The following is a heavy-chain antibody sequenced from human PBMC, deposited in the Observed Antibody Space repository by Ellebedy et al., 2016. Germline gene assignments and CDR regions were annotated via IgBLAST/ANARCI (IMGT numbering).Heavy chain of an antibody. CDR1: GFTFNNFA. CDR3: ASSFCAGDCSRDVDHY. V-gene: IGHV3-23*01. Sequence: GESLKISXEASGFTFNNFATSWVRQAPGKGLERISVISASGAGPSYADSVRGRFTISRDNSKNTLYLQMNSLRAEDTAVYFCASSFCAGDCSRDVDHYWGQGTPVTVSS. J-gene: IGHJ4*02. D-gene: IGHD2-21*02. CDR2: ISASGAGP.